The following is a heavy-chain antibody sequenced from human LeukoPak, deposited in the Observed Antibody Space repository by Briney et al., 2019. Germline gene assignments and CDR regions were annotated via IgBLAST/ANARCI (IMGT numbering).Heavy chain of an antibody. CDR2: INHSRNT. CDR1: GGSFSGYY. Sequence: SETLSLTCAVYGGSFSGYYWSWMRQPPGKGLEWIGQINHSRNTNYNPSLKSRVTISVDTSKNQFSLKLSSVTAADTAVYYCARGLSAGYYWYYMDVWGKGTTVTVS. CDR3: ARGLSAGYYWYYMDV. D-gene: IGHD6-19*01. J-gene: IGHJ6*03. V-gene: IGHV4-34*01.